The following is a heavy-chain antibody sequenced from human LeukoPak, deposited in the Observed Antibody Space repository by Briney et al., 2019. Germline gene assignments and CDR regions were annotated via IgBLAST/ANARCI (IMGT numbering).Heavy chain of an antibody. V-gene: IGHV3-21*01. J-gene: IGHJ4*02. CDR1: GFTFSTYS. CDR3: ARSEWREPPDY. Sequence: GGSLRLSCAASGFTFSTYSMHWVRQAPGKGLEWVSSIGSSGTYIYYADSVKGRFTISRDNAKNSLYLQMNSLRAEDTALYYCARSEWREPPDYWGQGTLVTVSS. CDR2: IGSSGTYI. D-gene: IGHD3-3*01.